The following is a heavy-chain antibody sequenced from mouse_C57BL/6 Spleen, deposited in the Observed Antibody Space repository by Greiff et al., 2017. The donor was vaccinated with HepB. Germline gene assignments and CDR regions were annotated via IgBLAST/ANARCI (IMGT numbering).Heavy chain of an antibody. J-gene: IGHJ4*01. CDR1: GYTFTDHT. V-gene: IGHV1-78*01. Sequence: VKVVESDAELVKPGASVKISCKVSGYTFTDHTIHWMKQRPEQGLEWIGYIYPRDGSTKYNEKFKGKATLTADKSSSTAYMQLNSLTSEDSAVYFCARGSNYDYAMDYWGQGTSVTVSS. D-gene: IGHD2-5*01. CDR3: ARGSNYDYAMDY. CDR2: IYPRDGST.